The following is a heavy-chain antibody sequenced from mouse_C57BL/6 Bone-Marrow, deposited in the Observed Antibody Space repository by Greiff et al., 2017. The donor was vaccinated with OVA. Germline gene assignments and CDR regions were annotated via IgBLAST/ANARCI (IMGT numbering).Heavy chain of an antibody. J-gene: IGHJ4*01. CDR3: ARLGYRYAMDY. D-gene: IGHD2-2*01. CDR1: GYTFTSYG. Sequence: VQLQESGAELARPGASVKLSCKASGYTFTSYGISWVKQRTGQGLEWIGEIYPRSGNTYYNEKFKGKATLTADKSSSTAYMELRSLTSEDSAVYFCARLGYRYAMDYWGQGTSVTVSS. V-gene: IGHV1-81*01. CDR2: IYPRSGNT.